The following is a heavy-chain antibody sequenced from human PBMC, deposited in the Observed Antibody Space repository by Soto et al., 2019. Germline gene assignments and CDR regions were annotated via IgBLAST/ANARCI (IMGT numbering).Heavy chain of an antibody. V-gene: IGHV3-30-3*01. CDR3: ARDEGDYFDY. CDR1: GVTCSSYT. J-gene: IGHJ4*02. CDR2: ISYVGSNR. Sequence: VGPLRLSEAAAGVTCSSYTMHWVRQAPGKGLEWVAVISYVGSNRNYYADSVKGRFTISRDNSKNTVFLQMNSLRAEDTAVYYCARDEGDYFDYWGQGTLVTVS.